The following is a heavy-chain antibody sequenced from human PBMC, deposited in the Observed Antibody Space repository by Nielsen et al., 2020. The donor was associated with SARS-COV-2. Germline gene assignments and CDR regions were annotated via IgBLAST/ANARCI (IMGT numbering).Heavy chain of an antibody. D-gene: IGHD2-21*01. CDR3: ARDAISAHYGMDV. J-gene: IGHJ6*02. CDR2: INPNSGGT. Sequence: ASVKVSCKASGYTFTSYAMHWVRQAPGQRLEWMGWINPNSGGTNYAQKFQGRVTMTRGTSISTAYMELSRLRSDDTAVYYCARDAISAHYGMDVWGQGTTVTVSS. V-gene: IGHV1-2*02. CDR1: GYTFTSYA.